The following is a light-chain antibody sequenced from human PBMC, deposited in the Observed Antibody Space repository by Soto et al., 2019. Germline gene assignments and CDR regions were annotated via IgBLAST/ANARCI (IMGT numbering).Light chain of an antibody. V-gene: IGLV2-14*01. CDR1: SSDVGGYNY. CDR3: SSYTSSSAFYV. CDR2: EVS. J-gene: IGLJ1*01. Sequence: QSVLAQPASVSGSPGQSLTISCTGTSSDVGGYNYVSWYQQHPGKAPKLMIYEVSNRPSGVSNLFSGSKSGNTASLTISWLHAEDEAAYYCSSYTSSSAFYVFGTGTKVTVL.